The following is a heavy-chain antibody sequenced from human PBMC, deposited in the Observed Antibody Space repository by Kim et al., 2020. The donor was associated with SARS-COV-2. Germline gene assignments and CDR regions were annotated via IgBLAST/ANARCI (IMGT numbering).Heavy chain of an antibody. Sequence: GGSLRLSCIASGFTFSDYYMSWIRQAPGKGLEWVSYITSSGSTVYYADSVKGRFTISRDNAKNSLYLQMNSLRAEDTAVYYCARGRQSSSWYTTGGFDPWGQGTLVTVSS. CDR2: ITSSGSTV. J-gene: IGHJ5*02. CDR1: GFTFSDYY. V-gene: IGHV3-11*01. CDR3: ARGRQSSSWYTTGGFDP. D-gene: IGHD6-13*01.